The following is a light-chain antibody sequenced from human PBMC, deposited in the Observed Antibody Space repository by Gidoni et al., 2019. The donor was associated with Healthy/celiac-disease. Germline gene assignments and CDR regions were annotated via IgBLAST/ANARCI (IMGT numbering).Light chain of an antibody. V-gene: IGKV3-11*01. J-gene: IGKJ4*01. CDR1: QSVSSY. CDR2: DAS. Sequence: EIVLTQSPATLSLSPGERATLSCRASQSVSSYLAWYQQKPGQAPRLLIYDASNRATGIPARFSGSGSGTDLTLTIRSLEPEDFAVYYCQQRSNWPPGLTFGGGTKVEIK. CDR3: QQRSNWPPGLT.